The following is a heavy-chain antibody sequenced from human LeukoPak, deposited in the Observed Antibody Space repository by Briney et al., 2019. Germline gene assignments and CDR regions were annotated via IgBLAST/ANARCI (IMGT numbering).Heavy chain of an antibody. V-gene: IGHV3-48*04. Sequence: GGSLRLSCAASGFTFSSYSMNWVRQAPGKGLEWVSYISNSGSTIDYADSVKGRFTISRDNAKNSLYLQMDSLRAEDTAVYYCAKDSEMGTIRSFDYWGQGTPVTVSS. CDR2: ISNSGSTI. CDR3: AKDSEMGTIRSFDY. CDR1: GFTFSSYS. D-gene: IGHD5-24*01. J-gene: IGHJ4*02.